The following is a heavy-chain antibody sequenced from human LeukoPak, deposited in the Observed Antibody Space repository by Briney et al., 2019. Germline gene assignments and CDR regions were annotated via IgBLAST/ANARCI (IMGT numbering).Heavy chain of an antibody. V-gene: IGHV3-53*01. Sequence: ETLSLTCTVYGGTLNDPHWTWVRQAPGKGLEWVSSIYGGDNREYSDSVKGRLTISGDDSKNTVSLQMSSLRVEDTAVYYCARGPTVSSTWDYWGQGTLVTVSP. J-gene: IGHJ4*02. CDR1: GGTLNDPH. CDR3: ARGPTVSSTWDY. CDR2: IYGGDNR. D-gene: IGHD2-2*01.